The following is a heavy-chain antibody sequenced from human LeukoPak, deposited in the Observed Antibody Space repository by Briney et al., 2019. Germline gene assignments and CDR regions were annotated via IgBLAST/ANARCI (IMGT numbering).Heavy chain of an antibody. J-gene: IGHJ4*02. CDR3: AKDLGYYGSGSYYY. V-gene: IGHV3-23*01. CDR1: GFTFSSYG. Sequence: GGSLRLSCAASGFTFSSYGMSWVRQAPGKGLEWVSAISGSGGSTYYADSVKGRLTISRDNSKNTLYLQMNSLRAEDTAVYYCAKDLGYYGSGSYYYWGQGTLVTVSS. D-gene: IGHD3-10*01. CDR2: ISGSGGST.